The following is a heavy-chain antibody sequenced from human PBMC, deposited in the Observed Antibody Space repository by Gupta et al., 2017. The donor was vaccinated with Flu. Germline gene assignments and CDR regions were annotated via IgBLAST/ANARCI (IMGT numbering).Heavy chain of an antibody. D-gene: IGHD3-9*01. Sequence: EVQVVESGGGLVQPGRSLRLSCTTSGFTFGDYGMGWFRQAPGKGLEPVSFIGSKVYGGTITYAAAVKDRFSISRDDSKSIAYLQMNSLKTEDTAVYYCAREFYEISTGPNWEFDYWGQGTLVSVSS. CDR1: GFTFGDYG. V-gene: IGHV3-49*03. CDR3: AREFYEISTGPNWEFDY. CDR2: IGSKVYGGTI. J-gene: IGHJ4*02.